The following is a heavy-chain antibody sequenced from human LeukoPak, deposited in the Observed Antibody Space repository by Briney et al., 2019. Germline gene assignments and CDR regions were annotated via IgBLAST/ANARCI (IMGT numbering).Heavy chain of an antibody. Sequence: PGGSLRLSCAASGFTFSSYAMSWVRQAPGKGLEWVSAISGSGGSTHYADSVKGRFTISRDNSKNTLYLQMNSLRAEDTAVYYCAKADMRNYYDSSGYFLWGQGTLVTVSS. D-gene: IGHD3-22*01. J-gene: IGHJ4*02. V-gene: IGHV3-23*01. CDR3: AKADMRNYYDSSGYFL. CDR2: ISGSGGST. CDR1: GFTFSSYA.